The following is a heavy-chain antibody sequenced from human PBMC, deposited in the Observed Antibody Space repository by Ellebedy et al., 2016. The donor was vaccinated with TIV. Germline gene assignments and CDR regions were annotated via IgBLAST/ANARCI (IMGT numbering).Heavy chain of an antibody. J-gene: IGHJ3*01. CDR2: IQSDGLRT. CDR1: GFTFSSYG. D-gene: IGHD3-16*01. Sequence: GGSLRLSCAASGFTFSSYGLHWVRQAPGKGLEWVAVIQSDGLRTLYADPVKGRSIISRDTSENTVSLRMLDLRPEDTAVYYCAKEVPSGVNAYDLWGQGTMVSV. V-gene: IGHV3-30*02. CDR3: AKEVPSGVNAYDL.